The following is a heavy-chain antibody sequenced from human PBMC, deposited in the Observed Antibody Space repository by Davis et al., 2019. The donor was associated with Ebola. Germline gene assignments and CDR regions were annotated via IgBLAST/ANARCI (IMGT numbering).Heavy chain of an antibody. CDR2: IWYDGSNK. Sequence: GGSLRLSCAASGFTFSSYGMHWVRQAPGKGLEWVAVIWYDGSNKYYADSVKGRFTISRDNSKNTLYLQMNSLRAEDTAVYYCTGSYGGFDYWGQGTLVTVSS. V-gene: IGHV3-33*08. CDR3: TGSYGGFDY. CDR1: GFTFSSYG. J-gene: IGHJ4*02. D-gene: IGHD4-23*01.